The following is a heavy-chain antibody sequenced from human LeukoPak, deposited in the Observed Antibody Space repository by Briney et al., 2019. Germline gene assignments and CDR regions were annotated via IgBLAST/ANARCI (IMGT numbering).Heavy chain of an antibody. CDR2: IHYSGST. J-gene: IGHJ3*02. CDR3: ARRAGSGSTKVFDI. Sequence: SETLSLTCIVSGGSISSSSYYWGWIRQPPGKGLEWIGSIHYSGSTHYNPSLKSRVTISVDTPKNQFSLKLSSVTAADTAVYYCARRAGSGSTKVFDIWGQGTMVTVSS. CDR1: GGSISSSSYY. V-gene: IGHV4-39*01. D-gene: IGHD3-10*01.